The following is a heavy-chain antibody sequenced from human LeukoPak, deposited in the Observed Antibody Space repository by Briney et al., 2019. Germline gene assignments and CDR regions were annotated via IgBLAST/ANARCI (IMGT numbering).Heavy chain of an antibody. D-gene: IGHD6-6*01. CDR3: AKLKYSSSSDY. J-gene: IGHJ4*02. CDR2: ISASGGST. CDR1: GFTFSSSA. V-gene: IGHV3-23*01. Sequence: GGSLRLSCAASGFTFSSSAMSWVRQVPGKGLEWVSGISASGGSTNYADSVKGRFTISRDNSKNTLYLQMNSLRAEDTAVYYCAKLKYSSSSDYWGQGTLVSVSS.